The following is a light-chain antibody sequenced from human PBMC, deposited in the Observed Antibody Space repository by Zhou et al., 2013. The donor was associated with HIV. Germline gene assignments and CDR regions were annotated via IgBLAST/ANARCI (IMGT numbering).Light chain of an antibody. CDR3: QQYGSSPT. Sequence: EIVLTQSPGTLSLSPGERATLSCRASQSVSSSYLAWYQQKPGQAPRLLIYDASRRVTGIPDRFSGSGSGTDFTLTISRLEPEDFAVYYCQQYGSSPTFGQGTKVEIK. J-gene: IGKJ1*01. V-gene: IGKV3-20*01. CDR2: DAS. CDR1: QSVSSSY.